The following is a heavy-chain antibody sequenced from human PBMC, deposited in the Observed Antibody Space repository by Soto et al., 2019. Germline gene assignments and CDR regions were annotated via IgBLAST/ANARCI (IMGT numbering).Heavy chain of an antibody. J-gene: IGHJ5*02. D-gene: IGHD3-22*01. CDR1: GGTFSSYT. CDR2: IIPILGIA. Sequence: QVQLVQSGAEVKKPGSSVKVSCKASGGTFSSYTISWVRQAPGQGLEWMGRIIPILGIANYAQKFQGRFTITADKSTSTAYMELSSLRSEDTAVYYCARDSEGYYDSSGYYHWGQGTLVTVSS. V-gene: IGHV1-69*08. CDR3: ARDSEGYYDSSGYYH.